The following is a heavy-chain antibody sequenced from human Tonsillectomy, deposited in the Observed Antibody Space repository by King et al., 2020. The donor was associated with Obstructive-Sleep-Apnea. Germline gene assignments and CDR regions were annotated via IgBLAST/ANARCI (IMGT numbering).Heavy chain of an antibody. D-gene: IGHD5-18*01. J-gene: IGHJ5*02. V-gene: IGHV3-21*01. CDR2: ISSSSSYI. CDR1: GFTFSSYS. CDR3: ARETGIQLWLGWFDP. Sequence: VQLVESGGGLVKPGGSLRLSCAASGFTFSSYSMNWVRQAPGKGLEWVSSISSSSSYIYYADSVKGRFTISRDNAKNSLYLQMNSMRAGDTAVYYCARETGIQLWLGWFDPWGQGTLVTVSS.